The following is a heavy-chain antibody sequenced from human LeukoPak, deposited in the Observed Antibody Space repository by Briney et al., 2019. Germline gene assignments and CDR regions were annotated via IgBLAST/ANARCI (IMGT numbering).Heavy chain of an antibody. CDR2: IYHSGST. J-gene: IGHJ4*02. Sequence: PSETLSLTCAVSGYSISSGYYWGWIRLPPGKGLEWIGSIYHSGSTYYNPSLKSRVTISVNTSKNQFSLKLSSVTAADTAVYYCARINRQQLVLDYWGQGTLVTVSS. D-gene: IGHD6-13*01. V-gene: IGHV4-38-2*01. CDR1: GYSISSGYY. CDR3: ARINRQQLVLDY.